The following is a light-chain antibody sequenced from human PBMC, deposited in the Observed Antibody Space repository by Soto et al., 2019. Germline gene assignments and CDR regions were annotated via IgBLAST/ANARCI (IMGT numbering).Light chain of an antibody. CDR2: NNN. V-gene: IGLV1-44*01. Sequence: QSVLTQPASASGTPGQRVTISCSGGSSNIGTNAVNWYQQLPGTAPKLLIYNNNQRPSGVPDRFSGSKSGTSASLAISGLQSEDEADYYCAAWDDSLNGYVFGTGTKATVL. J-gene: IGLJ1*01. CDR1: SSNIGTNA. CDR3: AAWDDSLNGYV.